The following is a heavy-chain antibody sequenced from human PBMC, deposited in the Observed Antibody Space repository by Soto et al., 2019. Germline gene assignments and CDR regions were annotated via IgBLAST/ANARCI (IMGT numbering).Heavy chain of an antibody. D-gene: IGHD3-9*01. Sequence: SETLSLTCTVSGGSISSSSYYWGWIRQPPGKGLEWIGSIYYSGSTYYNPSLKSRVTISVDTSKNQFSLKLSSVTAADTAVYYCARQSQELRYFDWLPLDFDYWGQGTLVT. CDR3: ARQSQELRYFDWLPLDFDY. V-gene: IGHV4-39*01. J-gene: IGHJ4*02. CDR2: IYYSGST. CDR1: GGSISSSSYY.